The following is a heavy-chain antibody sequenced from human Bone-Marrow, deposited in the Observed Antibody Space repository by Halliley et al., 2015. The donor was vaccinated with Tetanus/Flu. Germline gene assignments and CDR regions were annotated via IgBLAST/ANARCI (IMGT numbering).Heavy chain of an antibody. CDR3: ARQEGMVRNYYGMDV. Sequence: LTYPSDSESRSRPSFQGQVTISVDKSTSTAFLRWSSLRASDTAIYYCARQEGMVRNYYGMDVWGQGTTVTVSS. CDR2: TYPSDSES. D-gene: IGHD2-21*01. V-gene: IGHV5-51*01. J-gene: IGHJ6*02.